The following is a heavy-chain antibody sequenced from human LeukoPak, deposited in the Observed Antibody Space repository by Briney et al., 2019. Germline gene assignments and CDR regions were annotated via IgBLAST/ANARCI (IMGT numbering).Heavy chain of an antibody. J-gene: IGHJ3*02. D-gene: IGHD4-17*01. CDR1: GFTFSDYY. CDR3: ARARAPVTRISSFDI. CDR2: ISSSGSTI. V-gene: IGHV3-11*01. Sequence: GGSPRLSCAASGFTFSDYYMSWIRQAPGKGLEWVSYISSSGSTIYYADSVKGRFTISRDNAKNSLYLQMNSLRAEDTAVYYCARARAPVTRISSFDIWGQGTMVTVSS.